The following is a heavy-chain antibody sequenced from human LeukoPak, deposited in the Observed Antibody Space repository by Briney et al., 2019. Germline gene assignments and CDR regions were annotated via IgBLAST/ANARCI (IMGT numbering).Heavy chain of an antibody. CDR1: GFTFSSYA. Sequence: PGGSLRLSCAASGFTFSSYAMSWVRQAPGKGLEWVSAISGSGGSTYYADSVKGRFTISRDNSKNKLYLQMNSLRAEDTAVYYCAKEGQYYDFWSGYSPDYWGQGTLVTVSS. J-gene: IGHJ4*02. CDR2: ISGSGGST. V-gene: IGHV3-23*01. CDR3: AKEGQYYDFWSGYSPDY. D-gene: IGHD3-3*01.